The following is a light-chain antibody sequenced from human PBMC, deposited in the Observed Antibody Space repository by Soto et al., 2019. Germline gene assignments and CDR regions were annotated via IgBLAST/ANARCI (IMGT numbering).Light chain of an antibody. J-gene: IGLJ2*01. CDR3: SSYTSSSTVV. CDR2: DVS. CDR1: SSDVGGYKY. Sequence: QSALTQPASVSGSPGQSSTISFTGTSSDVGGYKYVSWYQQHPGKAPKLMSYDVSNRPAGFSNRFSGSKSGNTAYLTISGLQAEDEADYYCSSYTSSSTVVVGGGTKLTVL. V-gene: IGLV2-14*01.